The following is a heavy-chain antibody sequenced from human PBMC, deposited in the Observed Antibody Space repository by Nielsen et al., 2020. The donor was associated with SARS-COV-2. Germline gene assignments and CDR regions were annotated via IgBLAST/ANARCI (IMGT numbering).Heavy chain of an antibody. Sequence: GESLKISCAASGFTFSSYDMHWVRQAPGRGLEWVAVMSSDGRNENYVDSVKGRFTISRDNSKNTLYLQMNSLRAEDTAVYYCAKDHNTLPFDYWGQGTLVTVSS. D-gene: IGHD1-1*01. CDR1: GFTFSSYD. CDR3: AKDHNTLPFDY. V-gene: IGHV3-30*18. J-gene: IGHJ4*02. CDR2: MSSDGRNE.